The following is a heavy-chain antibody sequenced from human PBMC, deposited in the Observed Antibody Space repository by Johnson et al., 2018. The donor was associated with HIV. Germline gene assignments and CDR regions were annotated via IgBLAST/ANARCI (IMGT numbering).Heavy chain of an antibody. J-gene: IGHJ3*02. V-gene: IGHV3-13*01. CDR1: GFTFSSYD. Sequence: EVQLVESGGGVVQPGGSLRLSCAASGFTFSSYDMHWVRQATGKGLEWVSAIGTAGDTYYPGSVKGRFTISRDNAKNTLYLHMNSLRAEDTAVYYCAREVDGFDIWGQGTMVTVSS. CDR3: AREVDGFDI. CDR2: IGTAGDT.